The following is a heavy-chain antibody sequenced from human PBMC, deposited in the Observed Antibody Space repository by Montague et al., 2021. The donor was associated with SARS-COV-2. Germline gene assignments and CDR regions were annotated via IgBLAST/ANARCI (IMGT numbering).Heavy chain of an antibody. V-gene: IGHV4-39*01. CDR2: LYDSGST. CDR3: ASLTLGYCSSTSCYSDWFDP. CDR1: GGSISSSSYY. D-gene: IGHD2-2*02. J-gene: IGHJ5*02. Sequence: SETLSLTCTVSGGSISSSSYYWGWIRQPPGKGLEWTGSLYDSGSTYYNPYLRSRVTISVNTYRNQFSLKLISVTAADTAGYYCASLTLGYCSSTSCYSDWFDPWGQGTLVTVSS.